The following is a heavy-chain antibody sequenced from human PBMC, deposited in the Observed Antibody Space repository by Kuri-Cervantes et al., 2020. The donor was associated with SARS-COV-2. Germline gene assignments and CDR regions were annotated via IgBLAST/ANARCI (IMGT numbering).Heavy chain of an antibody. J-gene: IGHJ4*02. CDR2: IGTAGDT. Sequence: GGSLRLSCAASGFTFSSYDMHWVRQATGKGLEWVSAIGTAGDTYYPGSVKGRFTISRENAKNSLYLQMNSLRAGDTAVYYCARDYDYIWGSYRYSDYWGQGTLVTISS. D-gene: IGHD3-16*02. V-gene: IGHV3-13*01. CDR3: ARDYDYIWGSYRYSDY. CDR1: GFTFSSYD.